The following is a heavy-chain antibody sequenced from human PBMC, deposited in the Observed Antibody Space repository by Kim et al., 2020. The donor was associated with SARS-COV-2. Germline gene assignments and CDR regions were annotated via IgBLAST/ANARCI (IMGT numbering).Heavy chain of an antibody. CDR2: ISNSGGST. CDR3: TKEIDNRYADAFDI. J-gene: IGHJ3*02. V-gene: IGHV3-23*01. Sequence: GGSLRLSCTASGFTFSAYAMSWVRQAPGKGLEWVSAISNSGGSTFYADSVKGRFTISRDTSKRTLYLQMNSLRAEDTAVYYCTKEIDNRYADAFDIWGRGTMVTVSS. CDR1: GFTFSAYA. D-gene: IGHD3-9*01.